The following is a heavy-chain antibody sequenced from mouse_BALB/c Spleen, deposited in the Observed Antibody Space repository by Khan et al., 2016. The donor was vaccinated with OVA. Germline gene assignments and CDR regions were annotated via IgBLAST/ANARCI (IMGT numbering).Heavy chain of an antibody. V-gene: IGHV1-76*01. D-gene: IGHD3-2*02. CDR2: IYPGTDNI. CDR1: GYIFTNYW. J-gene: IGHJ2*01. Sequence: QVQLKQSGAELVRPGASVKLSCKTSGYIFTNYWIHWVKQRSGQGLEWIARIYPGTDNIYYNAKFKDKATLIVDKSSSTAYIQLSSLKSEDSAVYFCAREEALYYFDYWGQGTTLTVSS. CDR3: AREEALYYFDY.